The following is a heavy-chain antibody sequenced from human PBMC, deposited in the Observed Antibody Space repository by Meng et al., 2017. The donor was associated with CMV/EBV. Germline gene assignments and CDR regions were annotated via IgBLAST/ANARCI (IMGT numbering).Heavy chain of an antibody. CDR1: GYSFSDYY. D-gene: IGHD3-3*01. CDR3: ARVTDFWSTPWGFDP. CDR2: INANSGGT. J-gene: IGHJ5*01. Sequence: ASVKVSCKASGYSFSDYYMHWVRQAPGQGLEWMGWINANSGGTNYAVKFQGRVTMTRDTSITTAYMELSRLRSDDTAVYYCARVTDFWSTPWGFDPWGQGTLVTVSS. V-gene: IGHV1-2*02.